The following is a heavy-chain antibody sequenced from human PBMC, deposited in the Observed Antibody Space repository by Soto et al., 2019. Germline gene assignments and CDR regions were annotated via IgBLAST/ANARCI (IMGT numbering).Heavy chain of an antibody. CDR3: ARVGGNWNDDYFDY. Sequence: QVQLVQSGAGVKKPGASVKVSCKASGYTFSDHEINWVRQASGQGPEWLGWMNPNSGDTGYAQNFQGRVTMTRDTSKRTAYMELSSLRSEDTAVYYCARVGGNWNDDYFDYWGQGTLVTVSS. D-gene: IGHD1-1*01. V-gene: IGHV1-8*01. CDR1: GYTFSDHE. J-gene: IGHJ4*02. CDR2: MNPNSGDT.